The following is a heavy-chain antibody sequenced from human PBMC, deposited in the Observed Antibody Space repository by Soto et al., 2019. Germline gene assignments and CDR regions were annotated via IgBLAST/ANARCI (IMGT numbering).Heavy chain of an antibody. Sequence: ASVKVSCKASGYTFTSYGISWVRQAPGQGLEWMGWISAYNGNTNYAQKLQGRVTMTTDTSTSTAYMELSSLRSEDTAVYYCFSSSQTSGNDYWGQETLVTVSS. V-gene: IGHV1-18*01. CDR2: ISAYNGNT. J-gene: IGHJ4*02. D-gene: IGHD6-13*01. CDR3: FSSSQTSGNDY. CDR1: GYTFTSYG.